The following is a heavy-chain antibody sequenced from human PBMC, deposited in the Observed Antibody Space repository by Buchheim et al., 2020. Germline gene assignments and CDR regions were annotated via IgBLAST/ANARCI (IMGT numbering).Heavy chain of an antibody. CDR1: GFTFSSYW. D-gene: IGHD3-3*01. CDR3: AREGVTYYDFWSGYYPENYYYGMDV. V-gene: IGHV3-7*01. Sequence: EVQLVESGGGLVQPGGSLRLSCAASGFTFSSYWMSWVRQAPGKGLEWVANIKQDGSEKYNVDSVKGRFTISSDNAKNSLYLQMNSLRAEDTAVYYCAREGVTYYDFWSGYYPENYYYGMDVWGQGTT. CDR2: IKQDGSEK. J-gene: IGHJ6*02.